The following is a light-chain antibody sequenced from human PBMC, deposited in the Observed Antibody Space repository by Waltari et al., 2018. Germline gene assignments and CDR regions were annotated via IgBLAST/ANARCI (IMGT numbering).Light chain of an antibody. CDR3: SLYMGSGIWV. CDR2: KGN. V-gene: IGLV8-61*01. Sequence: QTVVTQEPSLSVSTGGTVTLTCTLSSGSLFTTSYATWYQQTPGQAPRTLVYKGNSRSSGVPDRFSGSILGNKAALTITGAQADDECDYYCSLYMGSGIWVFGGGTKLTVL. J-gene: IGLJ3*02. CDR1: SGSLFTTSY.